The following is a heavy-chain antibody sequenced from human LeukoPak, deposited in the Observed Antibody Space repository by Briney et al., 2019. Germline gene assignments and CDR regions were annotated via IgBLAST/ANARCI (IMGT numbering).Heavy chain of an antibody. Sequence: ASVKVSCKASGGTFSSYTINWVRQAPGQGLEWMGGIIPVFGTANYVQKFQGRVTITADESTSTAYMELSSLRSEDTAVYYCARDSSTGDDPTRGLLDYWGQGTLVTVSS. CDR2: IIPVFGTA. D-gene: IGHD7-27*01. J-gene: IGHJ4*02. CDR3: ARDSSTGDDPTRGLLDY. CDR1: GGTFSSYT. V-gene: IGHV1-69*13.